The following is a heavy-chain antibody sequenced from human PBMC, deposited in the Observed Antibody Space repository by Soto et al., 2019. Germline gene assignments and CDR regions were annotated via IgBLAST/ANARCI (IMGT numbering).Heavy chain of an antibody. CDR3: TTGGNSGSYSRFDH. J-gene: IGHJ4*02. CDR1: GFTFSNAW. V-gene: IGHV3-15*07. CDR2: FKSKADGGTT. D-gene: IGHD1-26*01. Sequence: VQLVESGGGLVKPGGSLRLSCAASGFTFSNAWMNWVRQAPGKGLEWVGRFKSKADGGTTDYAAPVKGRFTISRDDSKNALYLQMNSLKTEDTAVYYCTTGGNSGSYSRFDHWGQGTLVTVSS.